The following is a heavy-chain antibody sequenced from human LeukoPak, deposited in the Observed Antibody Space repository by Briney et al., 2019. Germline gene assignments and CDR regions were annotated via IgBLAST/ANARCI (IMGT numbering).Heavy chain of an antibody. Sequence: PGRSLRLSCAASGFTFSNYGMHWVRQAPGKGLEWVAVIWYDGSNKYYADSVKGRFTISRDNSKNTLYLQMNSLRAEDTAVYYCARSPGITIFGVAINWGQGTLVTVSS. CDR2: IWYDGSNK. CDR3: ARSPGITIFGVAIN. CDR1: GFTFSNYG. V-gene: IGHV3-33*01. J-gene: IGHJ4*02. D-gene: IGHD3-3*01.